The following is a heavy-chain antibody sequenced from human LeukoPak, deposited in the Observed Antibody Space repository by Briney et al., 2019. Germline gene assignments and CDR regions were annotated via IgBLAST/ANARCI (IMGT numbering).Heavy chain of an antibody. CDR2: INPNSGGT. CDR3: ARTTTMVRGVMDWFDP. J-gene: IGHJ5*02. D-gene: IGHD3-10*01. CDR1: GYTFTGYY. V-gene: IGHV1-2*02. Sequence: GASVKVSCKASGYTFTGYYMHWVRQAPGQGLEWMGWINPNSGGTNYAQKLQGRVTMTTDTSTSTAYMELRSLRSDDTAVYYCARTTTMVRGVMDWFDPWGQGTLVTVSS.